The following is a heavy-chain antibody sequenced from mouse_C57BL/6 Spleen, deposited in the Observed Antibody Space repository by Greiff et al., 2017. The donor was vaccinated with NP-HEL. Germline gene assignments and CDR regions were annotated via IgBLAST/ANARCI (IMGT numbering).Heavy chain of an antibody. J-gene: IGHJ2*01. CDR1: GFTFSSYA. CDR3: TRGGTNWGEYYFDY. Sequence: EVQLVESGEGLVKPGGSLKLSCAASGFTFSSYAMSWVRQTPEKRLEWVAYISSGGDYIYYADTVKGRFTFSRDNARNTLYLQMSSLKSEDTAMYYCTRGGTNWGEYYFDYWGQGTTLTVSS. V-gene: IGHV5-9-1*02. CDR2: ISSGGDYI. D-gene: IGHD4-1*01.